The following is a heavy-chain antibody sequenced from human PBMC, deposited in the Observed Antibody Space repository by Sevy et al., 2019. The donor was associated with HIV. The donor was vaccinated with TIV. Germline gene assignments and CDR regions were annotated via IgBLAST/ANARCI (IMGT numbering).Heavy chain of an antibody. CDR3: ARDPCGGDCYVDY. Sequence: GGSLRLSCAASGFTFSDYYMSWIRQAPGKGLEWVSYIGSSGSTIYYADSVKGRFTISRDNAKNSLYLQMNSLGDEDTAVYYCARDPCGGDCYVDYWGQGTLVTVSS. CDR1: GFTFSDYY. J-gene: IGHJ4*02. V-gene: IGHV3-11*04. CDR2: IGSSGSTI. D-gene: IGHD2-21*02.